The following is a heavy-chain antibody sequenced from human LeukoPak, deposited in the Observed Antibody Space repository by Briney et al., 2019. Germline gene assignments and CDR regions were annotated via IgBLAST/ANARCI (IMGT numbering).Heavy chain of an antibody. J-gene: IGHJ5*02. CDR2: IYDSGST. CDR1: GDSISSYY. V-gene: IGHV4-39*01. D-gene: IGHD3-10*01. CDR3: ARRRVGTMVRGVIISRGNNWFDP. Sequence: SETLSLTCTVSGDSISSYYWGWIRQPPGKGLGWRGSIYDSGSTDDNPSLTSRGTIAVDTSKNQFSLKLSSVTAADTAVYYCARRRVGTMVRGVIISRGNNWFDPWGPGTLVTVSS.